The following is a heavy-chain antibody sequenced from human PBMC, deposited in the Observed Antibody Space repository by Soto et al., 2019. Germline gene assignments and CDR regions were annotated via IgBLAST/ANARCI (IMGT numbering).Heavy chain of an antibody. CDR3: AKDVRALTIFGVVPRGDYYYGMDV. Sequence: HPGGSLRLSCAASGFTFNNYAMNWVRQAPGKGLEWVSVISGSGGNTFYADSVKGRFTISRDNSKYTLYLQMNSLRAEDAAVYYCAKDVRALTIFGVVPRGDYYYGMDVWGQGTTVTVSS. CDR2: ISGSGGNT. CDR1: GFTFNNYA. J-gene: IGHJ6*02. V-gene: IGHV3-23*01. D-gene: IGHD3-3*01.